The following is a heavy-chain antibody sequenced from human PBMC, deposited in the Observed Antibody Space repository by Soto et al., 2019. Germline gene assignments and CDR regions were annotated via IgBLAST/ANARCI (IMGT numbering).Heavy chain of an antibody. CDR2: MYNTGRT. CDR3: ARDLWGYCGTDCYPLDV. J-gene: IGHJ6*02. Sequence: QVQLQESGPGLVKPSETLSLTCTVSGGTISRYYWSWIRQPPGKGLEWIGYMYNTGRTVYNPSFKIRVTISVDTSKNQFALKLNSVTAADTAVYYCARDLWGYCGTDCYPLDVWGQGTTVTVSS. V-gene: IGHV4-59*01. CDR1: GGTISRYY. D-gene: IGHD2-21*02.